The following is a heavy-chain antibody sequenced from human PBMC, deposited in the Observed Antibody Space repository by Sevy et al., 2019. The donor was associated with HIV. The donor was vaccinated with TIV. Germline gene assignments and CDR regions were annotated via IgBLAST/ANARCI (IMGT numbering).Heavy chain of an antibody. CDR3: TRVLVGATDAFDI. CDR1: GFTFGDYA. D-gene: IGHD1-26*01. V-gene: IGHV3-49*04. CDR2: IRSKAYGGTT. J-gene: IGHJ3*02. Sequence: GGSLRLSCTASGFTFGDYAMSWVRQAPGKGLEWVGFIRSKAYGGTTEYAAYVQGRLTISRDDSKSIAYLQMNSLKTEDTAVYYCTRVLVGATDAFDIWGQGTMVTVSS.